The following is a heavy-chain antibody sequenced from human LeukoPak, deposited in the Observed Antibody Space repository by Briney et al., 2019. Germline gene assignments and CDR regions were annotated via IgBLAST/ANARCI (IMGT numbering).Heavy chain of an antibody. V-gene: IGHV3-9*01. CDR3: AKERNLEIAVAGTIFDY. J-gene: IGHJ4*02. Sequence: GGSLRLSCAASGFTFDDYAMHWVRQAPGKGLEWVSGISWNSGSIGYADSVKGRFTISRDNSKNKIYLGMNSLKAEDTAVYYCAKERNLEIAVAGTIFDYWGQGTLVTVSS. CDR2: ISWNSGSI. CDR1: GFTFDDYA. D-gene: IGHD6-19*01.